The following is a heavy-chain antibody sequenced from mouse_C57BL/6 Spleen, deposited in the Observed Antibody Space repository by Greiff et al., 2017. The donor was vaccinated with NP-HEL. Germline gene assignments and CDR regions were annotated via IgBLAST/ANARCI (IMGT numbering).Heavy chain of an antibody. V-gene: IGHV1-54*01. CDR2: INPGSGGT. J-gene: IGHJ4*01. CDR1: GYAFTNYL. D-gene: IGHD4-1*01. Sequence: QVHVKQSGAELVRPGTSVKVSCKASGYAFTNYLIEWVKQRPGQGLEWIGVINPGSGGTNYNEKFKGKATLTADKSSSTAYMQLSSLTSEDSAVYFCARGLGRCLYYAMDYWGQGTSVTVSS. CDR3: ARGLGRCLYYAMDY.